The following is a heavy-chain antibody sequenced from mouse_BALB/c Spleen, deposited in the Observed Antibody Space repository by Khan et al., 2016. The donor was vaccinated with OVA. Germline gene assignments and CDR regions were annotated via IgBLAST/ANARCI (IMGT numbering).Heavy chain of an antibody. Sequence: VQLQQSGAELVKPGASVKLSCTATGFYINDTCLHWVKQRPEQGLEWIGRIDPANGDTKYDPKFQATATITADTPSNIVYLQLSTLTSEDTAVSYCARSNSLWPMDYWGQGTSVTVSS. CDR3: ARSNSLWPMDY. CDR1: GFYINDTC. J-gene: IGHJ4*01. V-gene: IGHV14-3*02. CDR2: IDPANGDT. D-gene: IGHD1-1*01.